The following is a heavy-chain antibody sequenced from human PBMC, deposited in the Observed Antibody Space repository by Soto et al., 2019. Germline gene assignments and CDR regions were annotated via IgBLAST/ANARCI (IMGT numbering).Heavy chain of an antibody. D-gene: IGHD2-15*01. V-gene: IGHV3-11*05. CDR1: GFTFSDYY. CDR3: ARAVQGCSGSSCPTDS. Sequence: QVQLVESGGGLVKPGGSLRLSCAASGFTFSDYYMSLIRQAPGKGLEWVSYISSSSSYTNYADSVKGRFTISIENAKNSLTLQMNSLRAEDTAVYYCARAVQGCSGSSCPTDSWGQGTLVTVSS. CDR2: ISSSSSYT. J-gene: IGHJ4*02.